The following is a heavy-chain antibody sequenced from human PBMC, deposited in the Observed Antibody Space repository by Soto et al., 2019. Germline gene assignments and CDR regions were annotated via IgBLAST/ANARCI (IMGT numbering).Heavy chain of an antibody. CDR3: AGGTGGGSLYNWFDP. J-gene: IGHJ5*02. V-gene: IGHV3-30-3*01. CDR1: GFTFSSYA. D-gene: IGHD1-26*01. Sequence: GGSLRLSCAASGFTFSSYAMHWVRQAPGKGLEWVAVISYDGSNKYYADSVKGRFTISRDNSKNTLYLQMNSLRAEDTAVYYWAGGTGGGSLYNWFDPWGQGTLVTVSS. CDR2: ISYDGSNK.